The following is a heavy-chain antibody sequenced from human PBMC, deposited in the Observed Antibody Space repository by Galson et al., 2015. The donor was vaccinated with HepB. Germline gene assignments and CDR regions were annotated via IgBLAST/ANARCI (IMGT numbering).Heavy chain of an antibody. D-gene: IGHD5/OR15-5a*01. CDR1: GGSISSSSYY. CDR3: ARQSLRYWFDP. Sequence: SETLSLTCTVSGGSISSSSYYWGWIRQPPGKGLEWIGSIYYSGSTYYNPSLKSRVTISVDTSKNQFSLKLSSVTAADTAVYYCARQSLRYWFDPWGQGTLVTVSS. J-gene: IGHJ5*02. V-gene: IGHV4-39*01. CDR2: IYYSGST.